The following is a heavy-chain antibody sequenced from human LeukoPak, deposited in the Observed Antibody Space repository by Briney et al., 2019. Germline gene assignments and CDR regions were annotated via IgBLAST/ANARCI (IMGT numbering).Heavy chain of an antibody. V-gene: IGHV4-30-4*01. CDR1: GGSISSGNYY. J-gene: IGHJ6*04. CDR3: AGARFGELFYYYYGMDA. D-gene: IGHD3-10*01. CDR2: IYYRGNT. Sequence: SQTLSLTCTVSGGSISSGNYYWSWLRQPPGKGLEWIGYIYYRGNTYYNPSLRSRVTLSVDTSKNQFSLKLTSVTAADTAVYYCAGARFGELFYYYYGMDAGGKGTRVTVS.